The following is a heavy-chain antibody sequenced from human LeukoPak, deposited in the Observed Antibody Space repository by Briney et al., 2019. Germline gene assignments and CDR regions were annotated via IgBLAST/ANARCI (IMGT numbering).Heavy chain of an antibody. D-gene: IGHD5-24*01. CDR3: ATDHSMANTAWWFDP. V-gene: IGHV1-46*01. J-gene: IGHJ5*02. Sequence: ASVKVSCKASGYTITNNYMHWVRQAPGQGLEWMGVINPSGTGASYAQKFQGRITMSRDTSTSTVYMELSSLRSEDTAFYYCATDHSMANTAWWFDPWGQGTLVTVSS. CDR2: INPSGTGA. CDR1: GYTITNNY.